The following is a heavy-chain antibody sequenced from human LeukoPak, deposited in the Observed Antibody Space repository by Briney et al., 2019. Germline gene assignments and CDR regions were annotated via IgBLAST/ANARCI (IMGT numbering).Heavy chain of an antibody. V-gene: IGHV1-8*02. CDR3: ARRDPGLAAAGINWFDP. Sequence: ASVKVSCKAPGYSFSSFGFSWVRQAPGRGLEWMGWMNPNSGNTGYAQKFQGRVTMTRNTSISTAYMELSSLRSEDTAVYYCARRDPGLAAAGINWFDPWGQGTLVTVSS. CDR2: MNPNSGNT. D-gene: IGHD6-13*01. J-gene: IGHJ5*02. CDR1: GYSFSSFG.